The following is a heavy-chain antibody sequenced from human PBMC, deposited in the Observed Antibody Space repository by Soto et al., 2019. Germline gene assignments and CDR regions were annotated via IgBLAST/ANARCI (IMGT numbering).Heavy chain of an antibody. Sequence: ASVKVSCKTSGYTFTNHGINWVRQAPGQGLEWMGWINPYNANTNYAQKLQGRVTMTTDTSTSTAYMDLGSLTSDDTAGYYCARHRVAAIWGDAFDICGQGAMVTVS. CDR2: INPYNANT. CDR3: ARHRVAAIWGDAFDI. CDR1: GYTFTNHG. D-gene: IGHD3-16*01. V-gene: IGHV1-18*04. J-gene: IGHJ3*02.